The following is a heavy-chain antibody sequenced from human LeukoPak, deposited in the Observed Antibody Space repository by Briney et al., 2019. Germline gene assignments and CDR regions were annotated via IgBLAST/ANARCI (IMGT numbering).Heavy chain of an antibody. CDR1: GFTFSSYW. CDR3: AREPGLWFGELYDDY. J-gene: IGHJ4*02. CDR2: IKQDGSEK. V-gene: IGHV3-7*01. Sequence: GGSLRLSCAASGFTFSSYWMSWVREAPGKGLEWVANIKQDGSEKYYVDSVKGRFTISRDNAKNSLYLQMNSLRAEDTAVYYCAREPGLWFGELYDDYWGQGTLVTVSS. D-gene: IGHD3-10*01.